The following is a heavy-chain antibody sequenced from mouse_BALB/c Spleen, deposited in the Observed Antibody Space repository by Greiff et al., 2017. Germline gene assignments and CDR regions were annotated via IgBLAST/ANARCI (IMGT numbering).Heavy chain of an antibody. Sequence: EVMLVESGGGLVQPGGSRKLSCAASGFTFSSFGMHWVRQAPEKGLEWVAYISSGSSTIYYADTVKGRFTISRDNPENTLFLQMTSLRSEDTAMYYCATGDFDYWGQGTTLTVSS. CDR1: GFTFSSFG. CDR3: ATGDFDY. J-gene: IGHJ2*01. CDR2: ISSGSSTI. V-gene: IGHV5-17*02.